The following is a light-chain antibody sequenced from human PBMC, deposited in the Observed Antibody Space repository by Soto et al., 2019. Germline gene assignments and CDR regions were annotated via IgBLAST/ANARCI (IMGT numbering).Light chain of an antibody. CDR3: VQSAHWPWT. V-gene: IGKV2-30*01. J-gene: IGKJ1*01. CDR2: TIS. CDR1: QGLVLSDGNTY. Sequence: DVVMTQSPLSLPVPLGQPASISCRSSQGLVLSDGNTYLSWFHQRPGQSPRRLIYTISDRASVDPDRFSGSGSGTDFTLKISGLEAEDVGVYYCVQSAHWPWTFGPGTKVEV.